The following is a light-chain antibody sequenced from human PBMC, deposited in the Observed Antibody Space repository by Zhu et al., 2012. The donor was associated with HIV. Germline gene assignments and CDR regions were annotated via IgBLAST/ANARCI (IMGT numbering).Light chain of an antibody. V-gene: IGKV1-39*01. CDR3: LQSYSTPYT. Sequence: DIQMTQSPSSLSVSVEDRVTITCRASQTVGQYLHWYQQKSGKAPKLLIYGTSNLQSGVPSRFSASGFGTDFTLTISSLQPEDFAVYYCLQSYSTPYTFGQGTNLESK. CDR1: QTVGQY. CDR2: GTS. J-gene: IGKJ2*01.